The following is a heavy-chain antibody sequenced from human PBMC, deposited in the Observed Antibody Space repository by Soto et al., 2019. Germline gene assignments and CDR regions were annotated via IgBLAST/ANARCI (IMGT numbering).Heavy chain of an antibody. Sequence: QVQLEQSGAEVKNPGASVKVSCKASGYTFSSHGISWVRQAPGQGLEWMGWIGAYDGDTNYAQNLQGRVTMTTATSTSTAYMELTSLRSDDTAMYYCARDRGYSPDSFDIWGQGTMVIVNS. J-gene: IGHJ3*02. D-gene: IGHD5-18*01. CDR2: IGAYDGDT. V-gene: IGHV1-18*01. CDR3: ARDRGYSPDSFDI. CDR1: GYTFSSHG.